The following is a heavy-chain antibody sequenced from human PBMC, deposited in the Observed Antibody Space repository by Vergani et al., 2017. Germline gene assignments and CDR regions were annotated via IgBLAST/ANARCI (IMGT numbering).Heavy chain of an antibody. V-gene: IGHV3-21*04. D-gene: IGHD3-22*01. CDR2: ISTTSTYI. CDR1: GFTFSTYS. Sequence: EVQLVESGGGLVKPGGSLRLSCAASGFTFSTYSMNWVRQAPGKGLEWVSSISTTSTYIYYADSVKGRFTISRDNAKNSLYLQMNSLRAEDTAVYYCTRGWYYDSIAYWAYWGQGTLVTVSS. CDR3: TRGWYYDSIAYWAY. J-gene: IGHJ4*02.